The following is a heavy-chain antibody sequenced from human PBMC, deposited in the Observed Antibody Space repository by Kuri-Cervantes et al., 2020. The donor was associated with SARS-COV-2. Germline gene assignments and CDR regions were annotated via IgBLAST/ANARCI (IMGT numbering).Heavy chain of an antibody. CDR2: ISSSGITI. V-gene: IGHV3-48*03. D-gene: IGHD6-19*01. J-gene: IGHJ4*02. Sequence: GGSLRLSWAASGFTFSSYEMNWVRQAPGKGLEGVSYISSSGITIYYADSVKGRFTISRDNAKNSLYLKMNSLRAEDTAVYYCARVDPPLIDSSGLTGIDYWGQGTLVTVSS. CDR1: GFTFSSYE. CDR3: ARVDPPLIDSSGLTGIDY.